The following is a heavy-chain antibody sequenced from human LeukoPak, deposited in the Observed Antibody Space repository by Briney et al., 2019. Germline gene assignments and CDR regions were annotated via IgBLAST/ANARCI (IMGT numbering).Heavy chain of an antibody. Sequence: GGSLRLSCAASGFTFSSYNMNWVRQAPGKGLDWVSCISTSGSSITYADSVKGRFTISRDNVKNSLYLQMNSLRAEDTAVYYCARRKANSDGEFDYWGQGTLVTVSS. V-gene: IGHV3-48*01. CDR3: ARRKANSDGEFDY. CDR1: GFTFSSYN. D-gene: IGHD3-10*01. J-gene: IGHJ4*02. CDR2: ISTSGSSI.